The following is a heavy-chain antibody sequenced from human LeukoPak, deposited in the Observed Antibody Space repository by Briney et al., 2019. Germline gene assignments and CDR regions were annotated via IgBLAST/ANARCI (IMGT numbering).Heavy chain of an antibody. CDR2: ISGSGGST. D-gene: IGHD3-22*01. CDR3: AKVRYDSSGYQSPYFDY. CDR1: GGTFSSYA. V-gene: IGHV3-23*01. Sequence: GASVKVSCKASGGTFSSYAISWVRQAPGKGLEWVSVISGSGGSTYYADSVKGRFTISRDNSKNTLYLQMNSLRAEDTAVYYCAKVRYDSSGYQSPYFDYWGQGILVTVSS. J-gene: IGHJ4*02.